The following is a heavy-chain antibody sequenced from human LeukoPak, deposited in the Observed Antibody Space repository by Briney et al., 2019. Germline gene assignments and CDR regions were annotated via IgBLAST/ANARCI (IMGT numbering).Heavy chain of an antibody. J-gene: IGHJ6*04. CDR3: ARLSHIYCSGGSCAYYYGMDV. Sequence: GESLKISCKGSGYSFTSYWISWVRQMPGKGLEWMGRIDPSDSYTNYSPSFQGHVTISADKYISTAYLQWSSLKASDTAMYYCARLSHIYCSGGSCAYYYGMDVWGKGTTVTVSS. V-gene: IGHV5-10-1*01. CDR2: IDPSDSYT. CDR1: GYSFTSYW. D-gene: IGHD2-15*01.